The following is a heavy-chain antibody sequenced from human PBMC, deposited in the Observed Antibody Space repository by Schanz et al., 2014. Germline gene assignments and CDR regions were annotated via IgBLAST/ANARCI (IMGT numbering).Heavy chain of an antibody. J-gene: IGHJ3*02. V-gene: IGHV1-18*01. CDR3: ARGTMPGTFDI. CDR2: ISAYNGHT. Sequence: QVQLVQSGAEVKKPGSSVKVSCKASRSTFSSYTISWVRQARGQGLEWMGWISAYNGHTDYAQKLQGRVTLTTDTSTSTAYMELSSLRYEDTALYYCARGTMPGTFDIWGQGTMVTVSS. CDR1: RSTFSSYT. D-gene: IGHD2-2*01.